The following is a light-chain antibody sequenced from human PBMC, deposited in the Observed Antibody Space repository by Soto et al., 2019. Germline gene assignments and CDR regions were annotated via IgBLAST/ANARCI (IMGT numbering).Light chain of an antibody. J-gene: IGLJ1*01. CDR1: SSNTGAGYD. Sequence: VPTQPPSVSGAPGQRVTISCPGSSSNTGAGYDVHWYQQLPGTAPKLLIYGNSNRPSGVPDRFSGSKSGTSASLAITGLQAEDEADYYCQSYDSSLSGYVFGTGTKVTVL. CDR3: QSYDSSLSGYV. CDR2: GNS. V-gene: IGLV1-40*01.